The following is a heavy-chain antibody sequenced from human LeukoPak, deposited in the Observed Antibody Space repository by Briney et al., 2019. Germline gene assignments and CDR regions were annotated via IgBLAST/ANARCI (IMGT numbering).Heavy chain of an antibody. CDR2: ISDSGGSI. D-gene: IGHD3-10*01. J-gene: IGHJ4*02. CDR1: GFTFSSYG. CDR3: AKARGNYYGSGNPPFDY. V-gene: IGHV3-23*01. Sequence: PGGSLRLSCAASGFTFSSYGMHWVRQAPGKGLEWVSVISDSGGSIHYADSVKGRFTISRDNSKNTLYLQMTSLRAEDTAVYFCAKARGNYYGSGNPPFDYWGQGTLVTVSS.